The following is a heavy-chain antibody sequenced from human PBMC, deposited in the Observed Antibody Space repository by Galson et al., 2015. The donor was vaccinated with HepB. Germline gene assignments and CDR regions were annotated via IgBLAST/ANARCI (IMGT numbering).Heavy chain of an antibody. CDR1: GGTFSNFA. CDR2: IIPMSGAP. V-gene: IGHV1-69*13. CDR3: AREFCANGYTDGYYCACDI. J-gene: IGHJ3*02. Sequence: SVKVSCKASGGTFSNFAISWVRQAPGQGLEWMGGIIPMSGAPNYAQKFQGRVTITADASTSTAYMEVNSLRSEDTAMYYCAREFCANGYTDGYYCACDIWGQGTLVTVSS. D-gene: IGHD5-18*01.